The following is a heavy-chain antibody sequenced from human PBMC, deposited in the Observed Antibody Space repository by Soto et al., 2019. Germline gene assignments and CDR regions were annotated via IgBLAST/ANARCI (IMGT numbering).Heavy chain of an antibody. V-gene: IGHV3-23*01. D-gene: IGHD1-26*01. Sequence: EIQLLASGGDLVQPGGSLRLSCAASGITFNNYAMTWVRQAVGEGLEWVSTIIYGGSATYYADSVKGRFTVSRDNSKNTLYLQMSSLRADDTAVYYCAKELPSTKLPHYMDVWGKGTTVTVSS. J-gene: IGHJ6*03. CDR2: IIYGGSAT. CDR1: GITFNNYA. CDR3: AKELPSTKLPHYMDV.